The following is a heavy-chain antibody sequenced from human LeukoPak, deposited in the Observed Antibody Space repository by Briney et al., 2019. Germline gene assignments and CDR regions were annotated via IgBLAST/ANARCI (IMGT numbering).Heavy chain of an antibody. J-gene: IGHJ4*02. CDR1: GDSINSRSYY. Sequence: PSETLSLTCTVSGDSINSRSYYWDWIRQPPGKGLEWIGNLYYGGNTHYNPSLKSRVTISADTSNNQFSLNLSSVTATDTAVYYCARAVITFGAAVAKGFDCWGQGTLVTVSS. V-gene: IGHV4-39*01. CDR3: ARAVITFGAAVAKGFDC. CDR2: LYYGGNT. D-gene: IGHD3-16*01.